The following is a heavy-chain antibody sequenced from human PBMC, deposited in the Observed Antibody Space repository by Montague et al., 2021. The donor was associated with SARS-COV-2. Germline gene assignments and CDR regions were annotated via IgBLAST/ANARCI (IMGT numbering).Heavy chain of an antibody. CDR3: ARVASAGAGVDY. V-gene: IGHV4-4*02. CDR2: IYHSGGT. CDR1: GGSISSSHW. D-gene: IGHD6-13*01. Sequence: SETLSLTCGVSGGSISSSHWWCEVRQPPGKGLEDIGEIYHSGGTNYNPSLKSRVTISIDKSKNQFSLRMRSVTAADTAVYYCARVASAGAGVDYWGQGTLVTVSS. J-gene: IGHJ4*02.